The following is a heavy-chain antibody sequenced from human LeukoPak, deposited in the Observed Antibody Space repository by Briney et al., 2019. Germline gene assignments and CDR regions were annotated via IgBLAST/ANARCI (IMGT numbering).Heavy chain of an antibody. CDR2: INPNSGGT. Sequence: ASVKVSCKASGYTFTSYYMHWVRQAPGQGLEWMGWINPNSGGTNYAQKFQGRVTMTRDTSISTAYMELSRLRSDDTAVYYCASWRIAAAGTGGDWFDPWGQGTLVTVSS. D-gene: IGHD6-13*01. CDR1: GYTFTSYY. CDR3: ASWRIAAAGTGGDWFDP. V-gene: IGHV1-2*02. J-gene: IGHJ5*02.